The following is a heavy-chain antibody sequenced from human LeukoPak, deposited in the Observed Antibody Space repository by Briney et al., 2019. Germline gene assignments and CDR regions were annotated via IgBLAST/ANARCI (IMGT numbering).Heavy chain of an antibody. CDR1: GGSISSYY. J-gene: IGHJ4*02. Sequence: SETLSLTCTVSGGSISSYYWSWIRQPPGKGLEWIGYIYYSGSTNYNPSLKSRVTISVDTSKNQFSLKLSSVTAADTAVYYCARSSGSTLGRFDCWGQGTLVTVSS. V-gene: IGHV4-59*01. CDR2: IYYSGST. CDR3: ARSSGSTLGRFDC. D-gene: IGHD1-26*01.